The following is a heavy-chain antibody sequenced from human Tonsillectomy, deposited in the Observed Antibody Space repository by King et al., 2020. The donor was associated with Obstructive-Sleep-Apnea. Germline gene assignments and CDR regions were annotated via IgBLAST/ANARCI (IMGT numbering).Heavy chain of an antibody. CDR3: ARRRYSSSWYPFDY. CDR1: GFTFSSYS. CDR2: ISSSSSYI. J-gene: IGHJ4*02. D-gene: IGHD6-13*01. Sequence: VPLVASGGGLVTPGGSLRLSCAASGFTFSSYSMTWVRQAPGKGLEWVSSISSSSSYIYYADSVKGRFTISRDNAKNSLYLQMNSLRAEDTAVYYCARRRYSSSWYPFDYWGQGTLVTVSS. V-gene: IGHV3-21*01.